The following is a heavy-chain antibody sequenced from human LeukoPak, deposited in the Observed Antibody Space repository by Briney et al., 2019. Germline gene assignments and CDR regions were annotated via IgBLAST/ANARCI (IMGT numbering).Heavy chain of an antibody. CDR3: ARDSSHYLGSSDY. CDR2: ISESGDVT. V-gene: IGHV3-23*01. Sequence: GGSLRLSCEASGFTFSNNPMSWVRQAPGRGLEWVSVISESGDVTHYADAMKGRFTISRDNAKNTLNLQMNSLRAEDTAIYYCARDSSHYLGSSDYWGQGTLVTVSS. CDR1: GFTFSNNP. D-gene: IGHD6-6*01. J-gene: IGHJ4*02.